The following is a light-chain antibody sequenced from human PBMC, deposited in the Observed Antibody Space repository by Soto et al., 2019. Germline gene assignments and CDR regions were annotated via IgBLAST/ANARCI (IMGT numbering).Light chain of an antibody. CDR3: QYWSDYGLT. J-gene: IGKJ1*01. CDR2: NTS. CDR1: QRISSW. V-gene: IGKV1-5*03. Sequence: DIQLTQSPSTLSTSVGDRVTISCRASQRISSWLDWYQQKPGKAPKLLIYNTSNLESGVPPRFGGSGSGTEFTLNISSLHPDDVATYSCQYWSDYGLTCGQGTKVEI.